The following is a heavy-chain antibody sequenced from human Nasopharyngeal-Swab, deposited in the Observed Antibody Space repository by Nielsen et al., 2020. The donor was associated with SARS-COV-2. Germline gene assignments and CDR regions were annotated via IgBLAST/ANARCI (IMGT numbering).Heavy chain of an antibody. CDR2: ISTSSTTI. Sequence: GESLKISCAASGFTFSSYSMNWVRQAPVKGLEWVSYISTSSTTIYYADSVKGRFTISRDNAKNSLYLQMNSLRDEDTAVYYCVRDPYYYDSSGYFNDAFDIWGQGTMVTVSS. CDR1: GFTFSSYS. V-gene: IGHV3-48*02. CDR3: VRDPYYYDSSGYFNDAFDI. J-gene: IGHJ3*02. D-gene: IGHD3-22*01.